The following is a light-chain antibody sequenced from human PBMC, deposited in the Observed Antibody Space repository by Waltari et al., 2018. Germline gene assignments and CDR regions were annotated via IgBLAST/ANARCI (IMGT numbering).Light chain of an antibody. CDR3: QSADSSGNTYV. CDR1: ALPKKY. Sequence: SYELTQPPSVSVSPGQTARITCSGDALPKKYAYWYQQKPGQAPVLVIYKGSERPSGIPARFSGSSSGTTVTLTISGVQAGDEADYYCQSADSSGNTYVFGIGTKVTVL. CDR2: KGS. J-gene: IGLJ1*01. V-gene: IGLV3-25*02.